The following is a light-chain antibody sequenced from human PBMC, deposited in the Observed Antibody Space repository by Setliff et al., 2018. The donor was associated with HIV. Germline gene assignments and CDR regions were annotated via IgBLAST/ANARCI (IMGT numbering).Light chain of an antibody. J-gene: IGLJ1*01. CDR2: EGS. CDR1: SSDVGSYNL. CDR3: CSYAGSSPLYV. V-gene: IGLV2-23*01. Sequence: QSALTQPASVSGSPGQSITISRTGTSSDVGSYNLVSWYQQHPGKAPKLIIYEGSKRPSGVSNRFSGSKSGNTASLTISGLQAEDEADYYCCSYAGSSPLYVFGTGTKVTV.